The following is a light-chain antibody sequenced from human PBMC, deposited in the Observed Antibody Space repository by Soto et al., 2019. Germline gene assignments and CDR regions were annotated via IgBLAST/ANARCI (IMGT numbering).Light chain of an antibody. V-gene: IGKV3-15*01. Sequence: IGMTQSPATLSVSPGARATLSCRASQSISSNLAWYQQKPGQAPRLLMFRTSSMATGVPARFCGSWSGTDVTLTISTLQYADFGVYYYQQYNYWPRATFGGGTKVEIK. J-gene: IGKJ4*01. CDR2: RTS. CDR1: QSISSN. CDR3: QQYNYWPRAT.